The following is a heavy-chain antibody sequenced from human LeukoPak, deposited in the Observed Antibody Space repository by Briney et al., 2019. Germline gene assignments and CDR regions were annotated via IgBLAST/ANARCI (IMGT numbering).Heavy chain of an antibody. J-gene: IGHJ6*02. CDR1: GFTFSSYG. D-gene: IGHD4-17*01. Sequence: GGSLRLSCAASGFTFSSYGMHWVRQAPGKGLEWVAVIAYDGSNRDYAGSVKGRFTISRDNSKNTLYLQMNSLRAEDTAIYYCALDGFHYYYAMDVWGQGTTVTVSS. CDR2: IAYDGSNR. V-gene: IGHV3-30*03. CDR3: ALDGFHYYYAMDV.